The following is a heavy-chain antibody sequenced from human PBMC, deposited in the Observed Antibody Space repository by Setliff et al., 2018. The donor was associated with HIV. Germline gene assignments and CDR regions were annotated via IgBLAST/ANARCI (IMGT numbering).Heavy chain of an antibody. D-gene: IGHD6-19*01. CDR2: ITHSGST. Sequence: SETPSLTCAVSGGSFSAYYWGWIRQPPGKGLEWIGEITHSGSTNYNPSLETRVTISVDTSKNQFSLKLSSVTAADTAVYYCAKGVAGLQYYYYYMDVWGKGTTVTVSS. V-gene: IGHV4-34*01. CDR1: GGSFSAYY. J-gene: IGHJ6*03. CDR3: AKGVAGLQYYYYYMDV.